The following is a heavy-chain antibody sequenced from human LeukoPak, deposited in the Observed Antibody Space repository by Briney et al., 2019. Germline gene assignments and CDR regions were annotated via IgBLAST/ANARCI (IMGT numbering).Heavy chain of an antibody. CDR2: ISGSGGST. J-gene: IGHJ1*01. D-gene: IGHD6-19*01. Sequence: HPGGSLRLSCAASGFTFSSYAMSWVRQAPGKGLEWVSAISGSGGSTYYADSVKGRFTISRDNSKNTLYLQMNSLRAEDTAVYYCAKVFTAYSSGWYRSYFQHWGQGTLVTVSS. CDR1: GFTFSSYA. V-gene: IGHV3-23*01. CDR3: AKVFTAYSSGWYRSYFQH.